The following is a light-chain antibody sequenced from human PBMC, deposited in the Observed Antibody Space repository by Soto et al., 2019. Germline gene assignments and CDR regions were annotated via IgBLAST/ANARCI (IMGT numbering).Light chain of an antibody. CDR1: QGISRW. CDR2: TAS. Sequence: IPMTQSPSSVSASVGARVTITCRASQGISRWLAWYQQKPGKAPKLLIYTASRLQSGVPSRFSGSRSWTDITLTISSLQPEDFATYYCQQTNSFPFTFGPGTKVDI. CDR3: QQTNSFPFT. V-gene: IGKV1-12*01. J-gene: IGKJ3*01.